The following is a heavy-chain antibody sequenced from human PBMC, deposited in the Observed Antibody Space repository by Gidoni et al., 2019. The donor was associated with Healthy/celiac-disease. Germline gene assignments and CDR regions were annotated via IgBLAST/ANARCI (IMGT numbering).Heavy chain of an antibody. Sequence: EVQQVESGGGLVQPGGSLRRSCAAYAFTFSNAWMSWVPQAPGKGLEWVGRIKSKTDGGTTDYAAPVKGRFTISRDDSKNTLYLQMNSLKTEDTAVYYCATLPLLNWVAAYWGQGTLVTVSS. CDR1: AFTFSNAW. V-gene: IGHV3-15*01. J-gene: IGHJ4*02. D-gene: IGHD7-27*01. CDR3: ATLPLLNWVAAY. CDR2: IKSKTDGGTT.